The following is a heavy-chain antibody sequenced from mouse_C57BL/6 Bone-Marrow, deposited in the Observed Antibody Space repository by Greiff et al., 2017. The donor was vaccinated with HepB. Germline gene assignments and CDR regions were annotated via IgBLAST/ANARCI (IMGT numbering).Heavy chain of an antibody. J-gene: IGHJ4*01. Sequence: QVQLQQPGAELVKPGASVKLSCKASGYTFTSYWMHWVKQRPGQGLEWIGMIHPNSGSTNYNEKFKSKATLTVDKSSSTAYMQLSSLTSEDSAVYYCARRLAYYYGRSYVEYCAMDYWGQGTSVTVSS. CDR3: ARRLAYYYGRSYVEYCAMDY. D-gene: IGHD1-1*01. CDR1: GYTFTSYW. V-gene: IGHV1-64*01. CDR2: IHPNSGST.